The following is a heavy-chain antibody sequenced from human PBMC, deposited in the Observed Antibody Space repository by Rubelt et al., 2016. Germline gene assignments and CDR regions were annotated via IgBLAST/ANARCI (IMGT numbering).Heavy chain of an antibody. CDR3: VDRMYDVKVAGRYYFDY. CDR1: GFSLSSRGVA. V-gene: IGHV2-5*02. CDR2: IYWDDDK. J-gene: IGHJ4*02. D-gene: IGHD6-19*01. Sequence: QITLKESGPTLVKPTQTLTLTCTFSGFSLSSRGVAVGWIRQPPGKALEWLALIYWDDDKRYSPSLETRLAITKDKPRNQVVLKRTRMDPVDTARDYCVDRMYDVKVAGRYYFDYWGQGTSLTVAS.